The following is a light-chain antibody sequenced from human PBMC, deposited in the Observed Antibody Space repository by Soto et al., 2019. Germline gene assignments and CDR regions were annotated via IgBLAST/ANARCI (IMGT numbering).Light chain of an antibody. CDR2: GVS. J-gene: IGKJ2*01. CDR1: QSVNNNY. CDR3: QQYGLPPHS. V-gene: IGKV3-20*01. Sequence: EIALTQSPGTLSLSPGERATLSCRASQSVNNNYLAWYQQRPGQTPRLLVNGVSNRATGIPDRFSGGGSGTDFALTISSLEPEDFAVYYCQQYGLPPHSFGQGTRVEIK.